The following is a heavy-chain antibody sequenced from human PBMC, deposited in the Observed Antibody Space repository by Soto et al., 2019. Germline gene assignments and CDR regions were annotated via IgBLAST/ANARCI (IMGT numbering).Heavy chain of an antibody. J-gene: IGHJ6*03. Sequence: EVKLVESGGGLVKPGESLRLSCAAAGFNFEVYSMNWVRQTPVKGLEWVSSISRGRRFLHYADSIKGRFTISRDDAESSLHLQIDSLRAEDTAVYFCARDFFGSGPDYYLDVWGTGTTVTVS. CDR1: GFNFEVYS. V-gene: IGHV3-21*02. CDR2: ISRGRRFL. CDR3: ARDFFGSGPDYYLDV. D-gene: IGHD3-10*01.